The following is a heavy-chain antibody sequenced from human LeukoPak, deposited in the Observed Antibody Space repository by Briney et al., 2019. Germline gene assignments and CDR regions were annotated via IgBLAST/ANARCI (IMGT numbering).Heavy chain of an antibody. CDR1: GYSVSSGYY. CDR3: ARRGSGVGHFDY. J-gene: IGHJ4*02. V-gene: IGHV4-38-2*01. CDR2: IYRSGST. Sequence: PSETLSLTCAVSGYSVSSGYYWGWTRQPPGKGLEWIGSIYRSGSTYYSPSLKRRVTISVDTSKNQFSLKLSSVTAADTAVYYCARRGSGVGHFDYWGQGTLVRVSS. D-gene: IGHD1-26*01.